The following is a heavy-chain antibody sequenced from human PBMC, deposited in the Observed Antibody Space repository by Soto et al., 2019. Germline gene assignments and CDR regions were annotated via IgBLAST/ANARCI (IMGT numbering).Heavy chain of an antibody. CDR2: ISWNSGSI. CDR3: AKDKFMAHEPGSTSEEGYFAS. D-gene: IGHD2-2*01. Sequence: EVQLMESGGGLVQPGMSLRLACEASGFTFDDYVLHWIRQAPGKGLEWVSGISWNSGSIAYAGSVKGRFTISRDNAKTALYLQMNSLRADDTAVYFCAKDKFMAHEPGSTSEEGYFASWGQGTRVTVSS. J-gene: IGHJ4*02. CDR1: GFTFDDYV. V-gene: IGHV3-9*01.